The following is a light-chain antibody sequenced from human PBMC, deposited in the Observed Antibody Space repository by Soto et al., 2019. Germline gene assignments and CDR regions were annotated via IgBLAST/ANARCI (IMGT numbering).Light chain of an antibody. V-gene: IGLV2-18*02. CDR1: SIDFVTYNR. J-gene: IGLJ2*01. Sequence: QSVLTQPPSVSGSPGQSVTISCTGTSIDFVTYNRVSWYQQPPGTAPKLLISEVTNRPSGVSNRFSGSKSGNTASLTISGLQAEDEADYYCSSYTTNSTPVVFGGGTKLTVL. CDR3: SSYTTNSTPVV. CDR2: EVT.